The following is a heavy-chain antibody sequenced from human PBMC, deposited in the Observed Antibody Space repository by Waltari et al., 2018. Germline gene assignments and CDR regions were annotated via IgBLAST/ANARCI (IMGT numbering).Heavy chain of an antibody. CDR2: MNPNSGNT. D-gene: IGHD2-2*01. CDR3: SARHRSTPEWPDIVVVPAGTNLDY. V-gene: IGHV1-8*01. Sequence: QVQLLQPGAEVKKPGASVKVSCKASGYTFTSYDINWVRQATGQGLEWLGWMNPNSGNTGYAQKFRGRVTITSDRSVSTAYMELSSLRSEDMVVYSESARHRSTPEWPDIVVVPAGTNLDYWGQGTLVTVSS. CDR1: GYTFTSYD. J-gene: IGHJ4*02.